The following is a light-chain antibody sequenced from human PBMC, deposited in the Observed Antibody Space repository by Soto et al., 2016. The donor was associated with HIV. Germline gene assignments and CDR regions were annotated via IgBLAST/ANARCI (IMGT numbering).Light chain of an antibody. V-gene: IGLV3-19*01. CDR3: NSRDTSGDHLV. CDR2: AKN. Sequence: SSELTQDPAVSVALGQTVTITCQGDSLRTYYASWYQQKPGQAPVLVIYAKNNRPSGIPDRFSGSSSGNTASLTITGAQAEDEADYYCNSRDTSGDHLVFGGGT. J-gene: IGLJ2*01. CDR1: SLRTYY.